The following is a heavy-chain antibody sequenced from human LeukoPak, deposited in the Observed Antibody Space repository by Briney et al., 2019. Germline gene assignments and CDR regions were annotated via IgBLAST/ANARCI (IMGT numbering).Heavy chain of an antibody. CDR3: ARGEVVVVPAAMGLYYYYMDV. V-gene: IGHV4-61*02. Sequence: PSQTLSLTCTVSGGSISSGSYYWSWIRQPAGKGLEWIGRIYTSGSTNYNPSLKSRVTISVDTSKNQFSLKLSSVTAADTAVYYCARGEVVVVPAAMGLYYYYMDVWGKGTTVTVSS. D-gene: IGHD2-2*01. J-gene: IGHJ6*03. CDR2: IYTSGST. CDR1: GGSISSGSYY.